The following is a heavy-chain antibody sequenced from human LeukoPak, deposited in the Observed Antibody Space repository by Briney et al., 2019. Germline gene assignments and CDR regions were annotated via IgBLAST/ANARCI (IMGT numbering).Heavy chain of an antibody. Sequence: GGSLRLSCAASGFTFSSYSMNWVRQAPGKGLEWVSSISSSSTYIYYADSVKGRFTISRDNAKNSLYLQMNSLRAEDTAVYYCANMRSGYHSDYWGQGTLVTVSS. CDR1: GFTFSSYS. V-gene: IGHV3-21*01. CDR2: ISSSSTYI. D-gene: IGHD3-22*01. CDR3: ANMRSGYHSDY. J-gene: IGHJ4*02.